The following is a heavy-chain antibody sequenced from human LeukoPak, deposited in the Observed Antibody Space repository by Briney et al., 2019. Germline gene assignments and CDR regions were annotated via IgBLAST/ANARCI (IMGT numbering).Heavy chain of an antibody. J-gene: IGHJ4*02. CDR1: GGSISSSSYY. Sequence: SETLSLTCSVSGGSISSSSYYWGWIRQPLGKGLECIGSIYYSGGTYYNPSLKSRVTISVDTSKNQFSLKLSSVTAADTAVYYCARLRRSRLAEFDYWGQGTLVTVSS. D-gene: IGHD3-3*02. CDR2: IYYSGGT. V-gene: IGHV4-39*07. CDR3: ARLRRSRLAEFDY.